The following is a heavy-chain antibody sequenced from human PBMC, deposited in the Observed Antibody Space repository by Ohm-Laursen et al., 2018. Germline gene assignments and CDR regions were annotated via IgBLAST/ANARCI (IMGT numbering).Heavy chain of an antibody. CDR3: AREPPDWNYAYFDA. Sequence: SLRLSCAASGFIVNSNHMSWVRQAPGKGLEWVANIKLDGSEKYYVDSVKGRFTISRDNAKNSLYLQMNSLRAEDTAVYYCAREPPDWNYAYFDAWGQGTLLTVSS. CDR1: GFIVNSNH. D-gene: IGHD1-7*01. V-gene: IGHV3-7*01. CDR2: IKLDGSEK. J-gene: IGHJ4*02.